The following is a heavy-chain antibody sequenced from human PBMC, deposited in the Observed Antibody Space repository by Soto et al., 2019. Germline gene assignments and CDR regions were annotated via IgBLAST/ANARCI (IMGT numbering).Heavy chain of an antibody. Sequence: GGSLRLSCAASGFTFSRHWMHWVRQAPGKGLVWVSRISSDGSSTTYAGSVKGRFTISRDNAKNTLYLQMNSLRAEDSAVYYCARDWGTTFIVATSPEDLFDYWGQGTLVTVSS. D-gene: IGHD5-12*01. CDR3: ARDWGTTFIVATSPEDLFDY. CDR2: ISSDGSST. V-gene: IGHV3-74*01. J-gene: IGHJ4*02. CDR1: GFTFSRHW.